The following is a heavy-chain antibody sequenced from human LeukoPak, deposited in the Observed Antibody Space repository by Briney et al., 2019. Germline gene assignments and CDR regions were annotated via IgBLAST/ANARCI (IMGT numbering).Heavy chain of an antibody. V-gene: IGHV1-8*01. Sequence: ASVKVSCKAAGYTFTSYDINWVRQSTGQGLEWMGWMNPNSGNTGYAQKFQGRVTMTRDTSTTTDYMELSSLRSEDTAVYYCARDGYGSGSYMYYFDYWGQGTLVTVSS. D-gene: IGHD3-10*01. CDR1: GYTFTSYD. CDR3: ARDGYGSGSYMYYFDY. CDR2: MNPNSGNT. J-gene: IGHJ4*02.